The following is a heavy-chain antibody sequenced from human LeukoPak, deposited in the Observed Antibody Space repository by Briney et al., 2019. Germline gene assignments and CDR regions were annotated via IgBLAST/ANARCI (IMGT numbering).Heavy chain of an antibody. V-gene: IGHV3-13*04. D-gene: IGHD6-19*01. CDR3: SRVGSSGWPNYFDS. Sequence: GGSLRPSCAASGFTFSSYDMHWVRQATGKGLEWVSVIGTSGDTYYAGSVKGRFTISRENAKNSLYLQMNSLTAGDTAVYYCSRVGSSGWPNYFDSWGQGTLVTVSS. CDR1: GFTFSSYD. J-gene: IGHJ4*02. CDR2: IGTSGDT.